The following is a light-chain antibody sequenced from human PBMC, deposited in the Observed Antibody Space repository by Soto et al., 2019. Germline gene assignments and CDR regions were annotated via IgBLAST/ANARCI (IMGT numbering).Light chain of an antibody. V-gene: IGKV3-20*01. J-gene: IGKJ5*01. CDR2: AAS. Sequence: EIVLTQSPGTLSLSPGERATLSCRASQSVTNNYLAWYQQKPGQAPRFLIYAASSRATGIPDRFSGSGSGTDFSLTISSLEPEDFAVYYCQQYGSSPVTFGQGTRLEIK. CDR3: QQYGSSPVT. CDR1: QSVTNNY.